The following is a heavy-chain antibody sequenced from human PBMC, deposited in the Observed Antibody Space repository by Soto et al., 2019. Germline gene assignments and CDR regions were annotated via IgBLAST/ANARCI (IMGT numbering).Heavy chain of an antibody. D-gene: IGHD3-10*01. CDR3: ARFNGSGSYYNFPYYFDY. J-gene: IGHJ4*02. V-gene: IGHV4-59*01. Sequence: ETLSLTCTVSGGSISSYYWSWIRQPPGKGLEWIGYIYYSGSTNYNPSLKSRVTISVDTSKNQFSLKLSSVTAADTAVYYCARFNGSGSYYNFPYYFDYWGQGTLVTVSS. CDR2: IYYSGST. CDR1: GGSISSYY.